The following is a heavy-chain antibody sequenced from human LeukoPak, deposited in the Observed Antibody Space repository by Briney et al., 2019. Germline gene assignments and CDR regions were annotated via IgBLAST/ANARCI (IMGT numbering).Heavy chain of an antibody. Sequence: ASVKVSCKASGYTFTSYAMHWVRQAPGQRLEWMGWINAGNGNTKYSQEFQGRVTITRDTSASTAYMELSSLRSEDMAVYYCARGSRYSSSWYQWFDPWGQGTLVTVSS. J-gene: IGHJ5*02. D-gene: IGHD6-13*01. CDR2: INAGNGNT. CDR3: ARGSRYSSSWYQWFDP. CDR1: GYTFTSYA. V-gene: IGHV1-3*03.